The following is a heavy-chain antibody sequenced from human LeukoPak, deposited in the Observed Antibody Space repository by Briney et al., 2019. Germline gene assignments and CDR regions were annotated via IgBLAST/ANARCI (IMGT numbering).Heavy chain of an antibody. CDR3: ARDLDCSSTSCYSEP. D-gene: IGHD2-2*01. V-gene: IGHV1-69*01. J-gene: IGHJ5*02. CDR2: IIPIFGTA. Sequence: SVKVSCKASGYTFTSYGISWVRQAPGQGLEWMGGIIPIFGTANYAQKFQGRVTITADESTSTAYMELSSLRSEDTAVYYCARDLDCSSTSCYSEPWGQGTLVTVSS. CDR1: GYTFTSYG.